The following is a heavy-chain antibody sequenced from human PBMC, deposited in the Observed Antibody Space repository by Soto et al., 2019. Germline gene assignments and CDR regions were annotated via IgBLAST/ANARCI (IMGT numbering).Heavy chain of an antibody. Sequence: EVQLLESGGGLAQPGGSLRLFCAASGFTFKYYAMTWVRQAPGKGLEWVSGISGSGNRTYYVDSVKGRFTISRDNSNNTLYLQMDSLKTADTAVYYCAKLKRLTAAGYFDYWGQGILVSVSS. D-gene: IGHD6-13*01. V-gene: IGHV3-23*01. CDR2: ISGSGNRT. CDR3: AKLKRLTAAGYFDY. CDR1: GFTFKYYA. J-gene: IGHJ4*02.